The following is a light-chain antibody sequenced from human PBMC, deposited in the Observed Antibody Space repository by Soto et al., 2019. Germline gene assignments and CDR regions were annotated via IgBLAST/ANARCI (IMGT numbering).Light chain of an antibody. Sequence: DIQMTQAPSSLSTSVGDRVTITCRASQGISTFLNWYQQKPGKAPRLLIYAASRLQSGVPARFSGSGAETDFTLTVTSLQPDDFVIYYCQQSYATVRTFGGGTKVE. CDR3: QQSYATVRT. J-gene: IGKJ4*01. V-gene: IGKV1-39*01. CDR2: AAS. CDR1: QGISTF.